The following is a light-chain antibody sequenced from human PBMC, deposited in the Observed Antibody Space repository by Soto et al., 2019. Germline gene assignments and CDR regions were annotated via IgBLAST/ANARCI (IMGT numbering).Light chain of an antibody. J-gene: IGLJ1*01. Sequence: QSVLTQPPSVSGAPGQRVTISCTGSSSNIGAGYDVHWYQQLPGTAPKLLIYGNSNRPSGVPDRFSGSKSGTSASLAITGLQAEDEADYYCQSYDSSLSGSRVFGNGTQLTVL. V-gene: IGLV1-40*01. CDR2: GNS. CDR1: SSNIGAGYD. CDR3: QSYDSSLSGSRV.